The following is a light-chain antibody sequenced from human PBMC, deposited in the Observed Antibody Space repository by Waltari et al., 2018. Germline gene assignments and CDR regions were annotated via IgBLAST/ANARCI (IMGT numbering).Light chain of an antibody. V-gene: IGLV3-1*01. CDR2: EVT. CDR3: QAWDSSTAI. Sequence: SYELTQTPSVSVSPGQTASITCSGDNLGHKYPCWYQQKPGQSPVLVIYEVTKRPSGIPERFSGSNSGNTATLTITGTQAMDEADYYCQAWDSSTAIFSGGTKLTVL. J-gene: IGLJ2*01. CDR1: NLGHKY.